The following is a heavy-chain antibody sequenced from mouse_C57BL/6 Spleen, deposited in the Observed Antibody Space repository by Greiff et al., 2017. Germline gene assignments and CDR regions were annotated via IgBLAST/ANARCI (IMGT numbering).Heavy chain of an antibody. CDR2: IYPGSGST. CDR3: ARKILRSYFDY. CDR1: GYTFTSYW. Sequence: QVHVKQPGAELVKPGASVKMSCKASGYTFTSYWITWVKQRPGQGLEWIGDIYPGSGSTNYNEKFKSKATLTVDTSSSTAYMQLSSLTSEDSAVYYCARKILRSYFDYWGQGTTLTVSS. J-gene: IGHJ2*01. V-gene: IGHV1-55*01. D-gene: IGHD1-1*01.